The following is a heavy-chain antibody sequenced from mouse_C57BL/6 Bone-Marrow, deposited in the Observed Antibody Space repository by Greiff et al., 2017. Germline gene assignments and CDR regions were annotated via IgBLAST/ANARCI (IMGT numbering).Heavy chain of an antibody. CDR2: ISYDGSN. D-gene: IGHD3-3*01. J-gene: IGHJ3*01. Sequence: EVKLLESGPGLVKPSQSLSLTCSVTGYSNTSGYYWNWIRQFPGNKLEWMGYISYDGSNNYNPSLKNRISITRDTSKNQFFLKLNSVTTEDTATYYCAREGTAYWGQGTLVTVSA. CDR1: GYSNTSGYY. CDR3: AREGTAY. V-gene: IGHV3-6*01.